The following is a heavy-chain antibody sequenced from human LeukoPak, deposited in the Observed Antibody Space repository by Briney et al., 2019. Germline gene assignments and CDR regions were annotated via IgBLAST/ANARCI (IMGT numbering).Heavy chain of an antibody. D-gene: IGHD3-10*01. CDR3: ARAMVRGVKSPFDC. Sequence: GGSLRLSCAASGFTFSTYSMSWVRQAPGKGLEWVSVIGGNGGDTYYPGSVKGRFTISRENAKNSLYLQMNSLRAGDTAVYYCARAMVRGVKSPFDCWGQGTLVTVSS. CDR2: IGGNGGDT. CDR1: GFTFSTYS. J-gene: IGHJ4*02. V-gene: IGHV3-13*01.